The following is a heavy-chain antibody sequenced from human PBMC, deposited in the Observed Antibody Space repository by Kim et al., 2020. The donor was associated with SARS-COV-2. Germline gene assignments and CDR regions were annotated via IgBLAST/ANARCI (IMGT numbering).Heavy chain of an antibody. V-gene: IGHV3-9*01. CDR2: ISWNSGSI. D-gene: IGHD6-19*01. Sequence: GGSLRLSCAASGFTFGDYAMHWVRQAPGKGLEWVSGISWNSGSIGYADSVKGRFTISRDNAKNSLYLQMNSLRAEDTALYYCAKDRSGWLGDDAFDIWGQGTMVTVSS. J-gene: IGHJ3*02. CDR3: AKDRSGWLGDDAFDI. CDR1: GFTFGDYA.